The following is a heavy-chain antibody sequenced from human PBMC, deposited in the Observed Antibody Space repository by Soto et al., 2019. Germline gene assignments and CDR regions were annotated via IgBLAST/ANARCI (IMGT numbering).Heavy chain of an antibody. V-gene: IGHV3-23*01. CDR1: GFTFSSYA. CDR3: ARSGSTAFPLKNWFGP. Sequence: PGGSLRLSCAASGFTFSSYAINWVRQAPGKGLEWVSGISGSGVSTYYADSVKGRFTISKDNSQNTLNLEMNSLRVEDTAVYYCARSGSTAFPLKNWFGPWGQGTLVTVS. D-gene: IGHD2-2*01. CDR2: ISGSGVST. J-gene: IGHJ5*02.